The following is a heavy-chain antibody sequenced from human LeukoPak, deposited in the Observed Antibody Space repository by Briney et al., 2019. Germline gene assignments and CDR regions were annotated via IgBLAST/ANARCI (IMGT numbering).Heavy chain of an antibody. V-gene: IGHV3-48*02. CDR3: ARDGSNSGPDFDY. CDR2: ISSTSSPI. D-gene: IGHD2/OR15-2a*01. J-gene: IGHJ4*02. CDR1: GFTFNTYS. Sequence: GGSLRLSCAASGFTFNTYSMNWVRQAPGKGPEWVSYISSTSSPIYYADSVTGRFTISRDNARNSLHLQMNSLRDEDTAVYYCARDGSNSGPDFDYWGQGILVTVSS.